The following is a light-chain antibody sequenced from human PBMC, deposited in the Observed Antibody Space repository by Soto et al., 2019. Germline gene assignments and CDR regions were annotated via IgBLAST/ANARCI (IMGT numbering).Light chain of an antibody. J-gene: IGKJ2*01. CDR1: QSVSSSY. Sequence: EIVLTQSPGTLSLSPGERATLSCRASQSVSSSYLAWYQQKPGQAPRLLIYGASSRATGIPDRFSGSGAGTDFTLTISRLEPEDFAVYYCQQYVSSYTVGQGTKLEI. CDR2: GAS. CDR3: QQYVSSYT. V-gene: IGKV3-20*01.